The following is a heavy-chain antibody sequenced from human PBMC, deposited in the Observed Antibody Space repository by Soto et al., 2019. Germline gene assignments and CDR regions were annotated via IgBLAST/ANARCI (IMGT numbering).Heavy chain of an antibody. CDR3: ARDWYYYGSGSYFDY. D-gene: IGHD3-10*01. J-gene: IGHJ4*02. CDR1: GGTFSSYA. V-gene: IGHV1-69*13. Sequence: AAVKVSCKACGGTFSSYAISWVRQAPGQGLEWMGGIIPIFGTANYAQKFQGRVTITADESTSTAYMELSSLRSEDTAVYYCARDWYYYGSGSYFDYWGQGTLVTV. CDR2: IIPIFGTA.